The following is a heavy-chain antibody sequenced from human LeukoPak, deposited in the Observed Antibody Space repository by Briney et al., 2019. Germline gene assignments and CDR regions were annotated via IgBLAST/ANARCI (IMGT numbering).Heavy chain of an antibody. J-gene: IGHJ4*02. V-gene: IGHV3-53*01. CDR2: IYSGGST. CDR1: GFTVSSNY. D-gene: IGHD2-15*01. CDR3: ARVVGGSRNFDY. Sequence: SGGSLRLSCAASGFTVSSNYMSWVRQAPGKGLEWVSIIYSGGSTFYADSVKGRSTISRDNSKNTLYLQMNSLRAEDTAVYYCARVVGGSRNFDYWGQGTLVTVSS.